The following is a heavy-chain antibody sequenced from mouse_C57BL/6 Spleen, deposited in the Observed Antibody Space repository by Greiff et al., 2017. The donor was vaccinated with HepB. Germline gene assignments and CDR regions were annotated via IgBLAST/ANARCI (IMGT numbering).Heavy chain of an antibody. J-gene: IGHJ2*01. V-gene: IGHV1-69*01. CDR3: ARFDYGSSYGYFDY. Sequence: QVQLQQPGAELVMPGASVKLSCKASGYTFTSYWMHWVKQRPGQGLEWIGEIDPSDSYTNYNQKFKGKSTLTVDKSSSTAYMQLSSLTSEDSAVYYCARFDYGSSYGYFDYWGQGTTLTVSS. D-gene: IGHD1-1*01. CDR2: IDPSDSYT. CDR1: GYTFTSYW.